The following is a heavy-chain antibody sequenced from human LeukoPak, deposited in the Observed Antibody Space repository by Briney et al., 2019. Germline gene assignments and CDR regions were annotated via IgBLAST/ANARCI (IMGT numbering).Heavy chain of an antibody. CDR3: ASRAVNYDYYYLDV. CDR2: ISHDGNTE. V-gene: IGHV3-30*04. J-gene: IGHJ6*03. CDR1: GFTFNNYA. Sequence: GGSLRLSCAASGFTFNNYAIHWVRQAPGKGLEWVAVISHDGNTEYYGDSVKGRFTISRDNAKNSLYLQMNGLRAEDTAVYYCASRAVNYDYYYLDVWGKGTTVTVSS.